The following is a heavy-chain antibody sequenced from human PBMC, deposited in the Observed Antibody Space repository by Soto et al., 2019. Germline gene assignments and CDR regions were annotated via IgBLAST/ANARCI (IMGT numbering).Heavy chain of an antibody. Sequence: SVKVFCKASGGTFSSYAIICVRQAPGQVLEWMGGIIPIFGTANYAQKFQGRVTITADESTSTAYMELSSLRSEDTAVYYCARDGSSWRCLGVAGTNWFDPWGKGTLVT. CDR3: ARDGSSWRCLGVAGTNWFDP. V-gene: IGHV1-69*01. CDR1: GGTFSSYA. D-gene: IGHD6-13*01. CDR2: IIPIFGTA. J-gene: IGHJ5*02.